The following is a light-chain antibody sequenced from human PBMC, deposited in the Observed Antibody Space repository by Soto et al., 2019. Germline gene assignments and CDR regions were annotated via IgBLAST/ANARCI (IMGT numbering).Light chain of an antibody. CDR3: QQYNNWPPDRT. CDR1: QSVGSN. J-gene: IGKJ1*01. Sequence: EIVMTQSPATLSASPGERATLSCRASQSVGSNLAWYQQKPGQAPRLLIYGASTRATGIPARFSGGGSGTEFTLTISSLQSEDFAIYFCQQYNNWPPDRTFGQGTKVEIK. V-gene: IGKV3-15*01. CDR2: GAS.